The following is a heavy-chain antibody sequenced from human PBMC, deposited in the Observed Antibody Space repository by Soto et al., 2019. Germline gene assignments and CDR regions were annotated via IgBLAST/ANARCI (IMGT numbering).Heavy chain of an antibody. CDR1: GYTFSSYF. V-gene: IGHV1-18*01. CDR2: ISAYNGNT. J-gene: IGHJ4*02. CDR3: XXDLPXVDY. Sequence: QVQLVQSGAEVKKPGASVKVSCKASGYTFSSYFISWVRQAPGQGLEWMGWISAYNGNTNYAQNLQGRVTMTTDTXXXXXXXXXXXXXXXXXXXXXXXXDLPXVDYWGQGTLVTVSS.